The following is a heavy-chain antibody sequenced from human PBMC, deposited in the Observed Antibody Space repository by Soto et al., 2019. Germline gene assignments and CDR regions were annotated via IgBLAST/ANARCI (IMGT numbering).Heavy chain of an antibody. CDR2: IKQDGSEK. Sequence: GGSLRLSCAASGFTFSSYWMSWVRQAPGKGLEWVANIKQDGSEKYYVDSVKGRFTISRDNAKNSLYLQMNSLRAEDTAVYYCARGCSSTSCYVRRPLWYFDLWGRGTLVTVSS. CDR3: ARGCSSTSCYVRRPLWYFDL. J-gene: IGHJ2*01. CDR1: GFTFSSYW. V-gene: IGHV3-7*01. D-gene: IGHD2-2*01.